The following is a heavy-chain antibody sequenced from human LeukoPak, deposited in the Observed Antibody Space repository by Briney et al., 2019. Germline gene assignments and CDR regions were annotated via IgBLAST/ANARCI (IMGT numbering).Heavy chain of an antibody. D-gene: IGHD4-23*01. V-gene: IGHV3-7*03. J-gene: IGHJ4*02. CDR1: GFTFSSYA. CDR2: INQNGGVK. Sequence: GGSLRLSCAASGFTFSSYAMRWVRQAPGKGLEWVATINQNGGVKYYVDSVKGRFTISRDNAKTSLFLQMNSLRIDDTAMYYCTRTVNSASDFWGQGTLVTVSS. CDR3: TRTVNSASDF.